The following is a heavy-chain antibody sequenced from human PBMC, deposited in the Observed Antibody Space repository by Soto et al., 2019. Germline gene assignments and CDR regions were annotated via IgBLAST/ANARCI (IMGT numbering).Heavy chain of an antibody. CDR3: VKNGWYSLEN. CDR2: IYHSGGI. Sequence: QVQLQESGPGLVKPSGTLSLTCAVSGDSISSDTWWSWVRQPPGKGLEWIGEIYHSGGINYNPSLKSRVTISVDKSNIQFSLKMNSVIAADTAVYYCVKNGWYSLENWGQGTLVTVSS. CDR1: GDSISSDTW. D-gene: IGHD6-19*01. J-gene: IGHJ4*02. V-gene: IGHV4-4*02.